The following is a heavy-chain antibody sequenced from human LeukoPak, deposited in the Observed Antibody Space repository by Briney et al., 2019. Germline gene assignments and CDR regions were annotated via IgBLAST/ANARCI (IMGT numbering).Heavy chain of an antibody. CDR1: GFTFSSYA. Sequence: PGGSLRLSCAASGFTFSSYAMSWVRQAQGKGLEWVSAISGSGGSTYYADSVKGRFTISRDNSKNTLYLQMNSLRAEDTAVYYCAKGQYSSGWYPKNWGQGTLVTVSS. J-gene: IGHJ4*02. CDR2: ISGSGGST. V-gene: IGHV3-23*01. D-gene: IGHD6-19*01. CDR3: AKGQYSSGWYPKN.